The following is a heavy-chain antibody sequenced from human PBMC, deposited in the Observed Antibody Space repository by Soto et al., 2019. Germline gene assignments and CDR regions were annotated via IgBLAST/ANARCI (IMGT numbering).Heavy chain of an antibody. J-gene: IGHJ2*01. Sequence: SVKVSCKASGGTFSSYAISWVRQAPGQGLEWMGGIIPIFGTANYAQKFQGRVTITADESTSTAYMELSSLRSEDTAVYYCARDRAVAGKRYFDLWGRGTLVTVS. CDR3: ARDRAVAGKRYFDL. CDR2: IIPIFGTA. CDR1: GGTFSSYA. D-gene: IGHD6-19*01. V-gene: IGHV1-69*13.